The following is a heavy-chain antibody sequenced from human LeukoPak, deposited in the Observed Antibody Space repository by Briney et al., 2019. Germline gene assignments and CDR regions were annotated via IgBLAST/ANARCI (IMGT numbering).Heavy chain of an antibody. CDR2: ICPGDSDT. CDR1: GYTFTTYW. V-gene: IGHV5-51*01. J-gene: IGHJ4*02. Sequence: GESLKISCKGSGYTFTTYWIGWVRQIPGKGLEWMGIICPGDSDTRYSPSFQGQVTISADRSISTAYLQWSSLKASDTAIYYCARREAVAGTEDFLDYWGQGTLVTVSS. D-gene: IGHD6-19*01. CDR3: ARREAVAGTEDFLDY.